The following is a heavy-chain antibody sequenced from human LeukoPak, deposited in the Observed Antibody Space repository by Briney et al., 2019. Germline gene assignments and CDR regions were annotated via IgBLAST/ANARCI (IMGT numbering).Heavy chain of an antibody. J-gene: IGHJ4*02. CDR2: IYYSGTT. Sequence: PSETLSLTCTVSGGSISSSSYYWACIRQPPGKGLEWVGSIYYSGTTYYNPSLKSRVTISVDTSKNQFSLKLTSVTAADTAVYYCARGPGGSALFNWGQGTLVTVSS. V-gene: IGHV4-39*07. CDR3: ARGPGGSALFN. CDR1: GGSISSSSYY. D-gene: IGHD4-23*01.